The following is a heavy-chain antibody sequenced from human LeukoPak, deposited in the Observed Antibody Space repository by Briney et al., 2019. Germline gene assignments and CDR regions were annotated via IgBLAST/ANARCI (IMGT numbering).Heavy chain of an antibody. J-gene: IGHJ4*02. Sequence: KPSETLSPTCTVSGYSIRSGYYWGWIRQPPGKGLEWIGSIYHSGSTYYNPSLRSRVTISVDTSKNQFSLKLSSVTAADTAVYYCARVVYGGNSYFDYWGQGTLVTVSS. CDR3: ARVVYGGNSYFDY. CDR2: IYHSGST. V-gene: IGHV4-38-2*02. D-gene: IGHD4-23*01. CDR1: GYSIRSGYY.